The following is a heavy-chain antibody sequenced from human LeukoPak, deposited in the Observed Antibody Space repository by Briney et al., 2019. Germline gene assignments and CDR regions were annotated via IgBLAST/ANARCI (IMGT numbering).Heavy chain of an antibody. D-gene: IGHD6-19*01. Sequence: GESLTLSCEASGFVFNAVSMNWVLQAPAKEREELISSSGDAGEIYNTASVKGRFTISRENAKNSVFLEMQSLTVEDTAISYCVRDKSEGLQWLVFDHWGQGDLVPVSS. CDR1: GFVFNAVS. V-gene: IGHV3-21*06. CDR3: VRDKSEGLQWLVFDH. CDR2: SSGDAGEI. J-gene: IGHJ4*02.